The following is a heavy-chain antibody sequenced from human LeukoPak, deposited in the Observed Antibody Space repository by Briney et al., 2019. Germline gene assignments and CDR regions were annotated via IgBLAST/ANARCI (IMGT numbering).Heavy chain of an antibody. J-gene: IGHJ4*02. D-gene: IGHD3-10*01. CDR3: ARESGRGWFDFDN. V-gene: IGHV4-4*07. CDR2: IYVSGST. Sequence: SETLSLTCPVSGGSISSYFWTWIRQPAGKTLEWIGRIYVSGSTNYNPSLKSRVSISVDTSNNHFSLELNSVTAADTAVYYCARESGRGWFDFDNWGQGILVSVSS. CDR1: GGSISSYF.